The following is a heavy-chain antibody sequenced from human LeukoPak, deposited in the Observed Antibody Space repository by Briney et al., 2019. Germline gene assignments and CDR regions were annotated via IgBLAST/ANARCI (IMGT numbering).Heavy chain of an antibody. V-gene: IGHV4-4*07. CDR3: ARDRQWLEVGWFDP. Sequence: SETLSLTCAVYGGSFSGYYWSWIRQPAGKGLEWIGRIYTSGSTNYNPSLKSRVTMSVDTSKNQFSLKLSSVTAADTAVYYCARDRQWLEVGWFDPWGQGTLVTVSS. CDR2: IYTSGST. CDR1: GGSFSGYY. D-gene: IGHD6-19*01. J-gene: IGHJ5*02.